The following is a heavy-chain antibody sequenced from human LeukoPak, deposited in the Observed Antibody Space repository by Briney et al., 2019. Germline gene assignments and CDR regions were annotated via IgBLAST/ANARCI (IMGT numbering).Heavy chain of an antibody. Sequence: TGGSLRLSCAASGFSFSNFWMSWVRQAPGKGLEWVANIKPDGSATNYVDSVKGRFTISRDNAKNSLDLQMNSLRAEDTAVYYCARGGGSSSWGQGTLVTVSS. J-gene: IGHJ5*02. CDR2: IKPDGSAT. CDR1: GFSFSNFW. D-gene: IGHD6-6*01. V-gene: IGHV3-7*01. CDR3: ARGGGSSS.